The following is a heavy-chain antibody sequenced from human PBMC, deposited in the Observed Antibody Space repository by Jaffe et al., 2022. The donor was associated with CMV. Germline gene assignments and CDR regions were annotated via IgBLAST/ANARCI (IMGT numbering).Heavy chain of an antibody. V-gene: IGHV4-59*08. J-gene: IGHJ5*02. CDR1: GGSISSYY. D-gene: IGHD1-26*01. CDR2: IYYSGST. CDR3: ARLSGSYLRNWFDP. Sequence: QVQLQESGPGLVKPSETLSLTCTVSGGSISSYYWSWIRQPPGKGLEWIGYIYYSGSTNYNPSLKSRVTISVDTSKNQFSLKLSSVTAADTAVYYCARLSGSYLRNWFDPWGQGTLVTVSS.